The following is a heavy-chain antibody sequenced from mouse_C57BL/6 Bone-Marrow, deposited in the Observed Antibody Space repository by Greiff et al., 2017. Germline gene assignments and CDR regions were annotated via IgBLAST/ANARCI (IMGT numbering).Heavy chain of an antibody. Sequence: VQLQQSGAELVKPGASVKISCKASGYAFSSYWMNWVKQRPGKGLEWIGQIYPGDGDTNYNGKFKGKATLTADKSSSTAYMQLSSLTSEDSAVYIWARPHDYDEGYYAMDYWGQGTSVTVSS. CDR2: IYPGDGDT. CDR1: GYAFSSYW. CDR3: ARPHDYDEGYYAMDY. J-gene: IGHJ4*01. V-gene: IGHV1-80*01. D-gene: IGHD2-4*01.